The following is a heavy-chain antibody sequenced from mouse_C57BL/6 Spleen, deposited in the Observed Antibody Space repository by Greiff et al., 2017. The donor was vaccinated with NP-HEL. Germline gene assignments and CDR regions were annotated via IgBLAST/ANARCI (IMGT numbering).Heavy chain of an antibody. CDR2: INPSTGGT. CDR3: VGLQGYFDY. Sequence: VQLQQSGPELVKPGASVKISCKASGYSFTGYYMNWVKQSPEKSLEWIGEINPSTGGTTYNQKFKAKATLTVDKSSSTAYMQLKSLTSEDSAVYYCVGLQGYFDYWGQGTTLTVSS. J-gene: IGHJ2*01. CDR1: GYSFTGYY. D-gene: IGHD2-4*01. V-gene: IGHV1-42*01.